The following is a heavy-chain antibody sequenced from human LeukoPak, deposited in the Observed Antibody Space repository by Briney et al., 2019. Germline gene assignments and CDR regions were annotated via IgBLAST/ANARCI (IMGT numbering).Heavy chain of an antibody. CDR2: IWYDGSNK. J-gene: IGHJ3*02. CDR3: ARDRAVYSDSRGYYPDAFDI. Sequence: PGGSLRLSCAASGFTFSSYGMHWVRQAPGKGLEWVAVIWYDGSNKYYADSVKGRFTISRDNSKNTLYLQMNSLRAEDTAMYYCARDRAVYSDSRGYYPDAFDIWGQGTMVTVSS. CDR1: GFTFSSYG. V-gene: IGHV3-33*01. D-gene: IGHD3-22*01.